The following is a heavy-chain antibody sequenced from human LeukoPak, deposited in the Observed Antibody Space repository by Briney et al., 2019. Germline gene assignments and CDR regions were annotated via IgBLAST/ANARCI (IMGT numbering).Heavy chain of an antibody. D-gene: IGHD6-6*01. CDR3: ACGSNSSSTGPDY. CDR2: ISYDGSTK. J-gene: IGHJ4*02. Sequence: GGSLRLSCAASGFAFSSYSMNWVRQAPGKGLEWVAVISYDGSTKFYGDSVKGRFTISRDNSKNTLFLQMNSLRAEDTAVYYCACGSNSSSTGPDYWGQGTLVTVSS. V-gene: IGHV3-30*03. CDR1: GFAFSSYS.